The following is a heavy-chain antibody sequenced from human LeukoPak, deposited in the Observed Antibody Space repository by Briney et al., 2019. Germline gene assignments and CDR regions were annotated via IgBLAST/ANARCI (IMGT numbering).Heavy chain of an antibody. CDR1: GFTFSSYA. V-gene: IGHV3-64*01. J-gene: IGHJ3*02. CDR3: AREGYSLDAFDI. CDR2: ISSNGGST. D-gene: IGHD5-18*01. Sequence: GGSLRLSCAPSGFTFSSYAMQWVRPAPGKGLEYVSAISSNGGSTYYANSLEGRFTISRDNSKNTLYLQMGSLRAEDMAVYYCAREGYSLDAFDIWGQGTMVTVSS.